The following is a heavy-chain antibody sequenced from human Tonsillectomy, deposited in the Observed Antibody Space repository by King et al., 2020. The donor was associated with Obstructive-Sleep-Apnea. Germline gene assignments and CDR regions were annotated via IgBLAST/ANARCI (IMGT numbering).Heavy chain of an antibody. J-gene: IGHJ6*02. CDR3: AGVVGVAGGMDG. D-gene: IGHD2-15*01. CDR2: INSDGSST. CDR1: GFTFSSYW. Sequence: VQLVESGGGLVQPGGSLRLSCAASGFTFSSYWMHWVRQAPGKGLVWVSRINSDGSSTSYADSVKGRFTISRDNAKNTLYLQMNSLRAEDTAVYYCAGVVGVAGGMDGWGQGTTVTVSS. V-gene: IGHV3-74*01.